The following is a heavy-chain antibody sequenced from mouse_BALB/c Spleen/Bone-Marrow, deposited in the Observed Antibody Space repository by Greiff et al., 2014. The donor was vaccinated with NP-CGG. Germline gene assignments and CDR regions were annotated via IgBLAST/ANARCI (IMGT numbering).Heavy chain of an antibody. CDR3: ARNGYYGWMTY. Sequence: GQLKESGGGLGQPGGSLKLSCAASGFDFSGYWMTWVRQAPGKGLEWIGEINPDSRTINYKPSLKEKFIMSRDNAKNTLYLQMSKVRSEDTALYYCARNGYYGWMTYWGQGTLVTVSA. V-gene: IGHV4-1*02. J-gene: IGHJ3*01. CDR1: GFDFSGYW. CDR2: INPDSRTI. D-gene: IGHD1-2*01.